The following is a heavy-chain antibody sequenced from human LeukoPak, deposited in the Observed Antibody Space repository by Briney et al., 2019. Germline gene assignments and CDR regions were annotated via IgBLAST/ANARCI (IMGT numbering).Heavy chain of an antibody. Sequence: GGSLRLSCAASGFTFSSYEMNWVRQAPGKGLEWVSYISSSSSTIYYADSVKGRFTISRDNAKNSLYLQMNSLRAEDTAVYYCAREESWHFRWGYYYMDVWGKGTTVTVSS. D-gene: IGHD2/OR15-2a*01. J-gene: IGHJ6*03. CDR2: ISSSSSTI. CDR3: AREESWHFRWGYYYMDV. CDR1: GFTFSSYE. V-gene: IGHV3-48*01.